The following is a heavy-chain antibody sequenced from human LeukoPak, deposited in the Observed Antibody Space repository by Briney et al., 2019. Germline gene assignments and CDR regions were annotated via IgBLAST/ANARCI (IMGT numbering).Heavy chain of an antibody. J-gene: IGHJ4*02. D-gene: IGHD3-10*01. CDR2: INPNSGGT. CDR1: GYTFTSYD. Sequence: GASVKVSCKASGYTFTSYDINWVRQATGQGLEWMGWINPNSGGTNYAQKFQGRVTMTRDTSISTAYMELSRLRSDDTAVYYCARDIYYYGSGSPVYFDFWGQGTLVTVSS. CDR3: ARDIYYYGSGSPVYFDF. V-gene: IGHV1-2*02.